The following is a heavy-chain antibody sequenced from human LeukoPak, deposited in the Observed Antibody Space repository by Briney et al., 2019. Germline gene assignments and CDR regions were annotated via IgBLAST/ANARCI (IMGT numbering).Heavy chain of an antibody. D-gene: IGHD2-15*01. CDR1: GFTFSSYA. CDR3: ARAIVAYFDY. Sequence: PGGSLRLSCAASGFTFSSYAMSWIRQPPGKGLEWIGEINHSGSTNYNPSLKSRVTISVDTSKNQFSLKLSSVTAADTAVYYCARAIVAYFDYWGQGTLVTVSS. J-gene: IGHJ4*02. V-gene: IGHV4-34*01. CDR2: INHSGST.